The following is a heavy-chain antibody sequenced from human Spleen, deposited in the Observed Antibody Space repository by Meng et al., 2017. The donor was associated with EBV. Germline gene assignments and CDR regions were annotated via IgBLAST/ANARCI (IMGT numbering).Heavy chain of an antibody. CDR1: GASVSSANW. V-gene: IGHV4-4*02. J-gene: IGHJ4*02. D-gene: IGHD2-15*01. CDR3: ARGYCSGGSCYSDY. CDR2: IFHSGST. Sequence: QVKLHESGTGLVKPSGTLSLTCGVSGASVSSANWWTWVRQPPGKGLEWIGEIFHSGSTAYNPSLKSQVTISLDKSNNQFSLKLNSVTAADTAVYYCARGYCSGGSCYSDYWGQGTLVTVSS.